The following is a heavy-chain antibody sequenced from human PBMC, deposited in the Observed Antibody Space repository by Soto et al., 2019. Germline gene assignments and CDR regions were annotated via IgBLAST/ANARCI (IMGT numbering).Heavy chain of an antibody. CDR2: IHPGDSDT. CDR3: ARLWRELDY. V-gene: IGHV5-51*01. J-gene: IGHJ4*02. Sequence: LVVTRTLSCDCAGCGFTDYRISWGRQMPGKGLEWMGIIHPGDSDTRYSPSFQGQVTISADKSISTAYLQWSSLKASDTAMYYCARLWRELDYWGQGTLVTVSS. CDR1: GCGFTDYR.